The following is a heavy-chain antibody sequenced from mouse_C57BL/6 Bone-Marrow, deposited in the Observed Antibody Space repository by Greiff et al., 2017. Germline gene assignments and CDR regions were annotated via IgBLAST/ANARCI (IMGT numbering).Heavy chain of an antibody. Sequence: QVQLQQSGAELARPGASVKLSCKASGYTFTSYGISWVKQRTGQGLEWIGEIYPRSGNTYYNEKFKGKATFTADTSSNTAYMQLSSLTTEDSAIYYCARSGYLWGFAYWGQGTLVTVSA. CDR3: ARSGYLWGFAY. D-gene: IGHD3-1*01. V-gene: IGHV1-81*01. CDR1: GYTFTSYG. J-gene: IGHJ3*01. CDR2: IYPRSGNT.